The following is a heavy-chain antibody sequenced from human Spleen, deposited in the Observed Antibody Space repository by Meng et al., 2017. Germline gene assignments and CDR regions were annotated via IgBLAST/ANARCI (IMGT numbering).Heavy chain of an antibody. J-gene: IGHJ4*02. D-gene: IGHD2-2*01. CDR2: IYYSRNA. V-gene: IGHV4-61*08. CDR3: ARYCSSPSCFAPGGFDL. Sequence: SGPTLVKPTQTITLTCTFSGFSLSTSGMRVSGIRQPPGKGLEWIGYIYYSRNANYNPSRLSRVTISQDTSKNQFSLKLTSVTAADTAVYYCARYCSSPSCFAPGGFDLWGQGTLVTVSS. CDR1: GFSLSTSGMR.